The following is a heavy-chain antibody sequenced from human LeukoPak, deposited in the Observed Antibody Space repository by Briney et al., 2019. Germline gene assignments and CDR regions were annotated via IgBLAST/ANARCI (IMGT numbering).Heavy chain of an antibody. CDR1: GGSISSSSYY. D-gene: IGHD3-22*01. CDR2: IYYSGST. V-gene: IGHV4-39*01. Sequence: PSETLSLTCTVSGGSISSSSYYWGWIRQPPGKGLEWIGSIYYSGSTYYNPSLKSRVTISVDTSKNQFSLKLSSVTAADTAVYYCASNFYYYDSSGYPPPFDYWGQGTLVTVSS. J-gene: IGHJ4*02. CDR3: ASNFYYYDSSGYPPPFDY.